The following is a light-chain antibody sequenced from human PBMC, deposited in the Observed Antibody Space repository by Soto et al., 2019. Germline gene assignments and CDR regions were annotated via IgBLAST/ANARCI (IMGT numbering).Light chain of an antibody. CDR1: TSDIGGYNF. CDR2: EVT. V-gene: IGLV2-14*03. J-gene: IGLJ3*02. CDR3: PSFTAGSTLLV. Sequence: QSVLTQPASVSGSPGQSITISCTGTTSDIGGYNFVSWYQQHPDKAPKLIIYEVTNRPSGISNRFSGSKSGNTASLTISGLQAEDEADYYCPSFTAGSTLLVFGGGTKLTVL.